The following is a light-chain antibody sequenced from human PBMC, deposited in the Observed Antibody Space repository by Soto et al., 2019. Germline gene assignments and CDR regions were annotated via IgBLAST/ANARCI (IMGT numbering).Light chain of an antibody. CDR1: SSDVGGYNY. V-gene: IGLV2-8*01. CDR2: EVS. CDR3: SSYAGSQRV. Sequence: SALTQPPSASGSPGQSVTISCTGTSSDVGGYNYVSWYQQHPGKAPKLMIYEVSKRPSGVPDRFSGSKSGNTASLTVSGRQAEDEADYYCSSYAGSQRVFGGGTKVTVL. J-gene: IGLJ2*01.